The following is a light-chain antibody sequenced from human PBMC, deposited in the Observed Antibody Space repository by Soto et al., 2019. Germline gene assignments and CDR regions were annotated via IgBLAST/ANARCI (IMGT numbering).Light chain of an antibody. V-gene: IGLV2-14*01. CDR1: TSDVGGYNY. CDR2: EVR. Sequence: QSALTQPASVSGSPGQSITISCTGTTSDVGGYNYVSWHQQHPGKAPKLMIHEVRYRPSGVSNRFSGSKSGNTASLTISGLQAEDEADYYCSSSTSSGTLVFGGGTKVTVL. CDR3: SSSTSSGTLV. J-gene: IGLJ3*02.